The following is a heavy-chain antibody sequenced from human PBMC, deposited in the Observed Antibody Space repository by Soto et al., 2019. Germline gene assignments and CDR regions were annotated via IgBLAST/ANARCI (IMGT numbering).Heavy chain of an antibody. J-gene: IGHJ6*03. D-gene: IGHD3-10*01. V-gene: IGHV1-69*08. CDR3: ARELMVRVVSTAYYYYYMDV. CDR2: ISPILGIA. CDR1: GGTFSSYT. Sequence: QVQLVQSGAEVKKPGSSVKVSCKASGGTFSSYTISWVRQAPGQWLEWMGRISPILGIANYAQKFQGSVTITADKSTSTAYMGLSSLRSEDTAVYYCARELMVRVVSTAYYYYYMDVWGKGTTVTVSS.